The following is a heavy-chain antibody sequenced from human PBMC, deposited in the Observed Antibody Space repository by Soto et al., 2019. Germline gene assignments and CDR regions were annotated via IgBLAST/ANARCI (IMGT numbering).Heavy chain of an antibody. CDR2: INPKFGDT. CDR3: ARTMDYYYGPGSGNGHGF. CDR1: GYTFTSYY. D-gene: IGHD3-10*01. V-gene: IGHV1-2*02. Sequence: QVQLVQSGAEMKEPGDSVRVSCEASGYTFTSYYIHWVRQAPGQGLEWMGWINPKFGDTTYAQDFQGRVSMTRDMSISTVYMELSRLTSDDTAIYYCARTMDYYYGPGSGNGHGFWGQGTPVTVFS. J-gene: IGHJ4*03.